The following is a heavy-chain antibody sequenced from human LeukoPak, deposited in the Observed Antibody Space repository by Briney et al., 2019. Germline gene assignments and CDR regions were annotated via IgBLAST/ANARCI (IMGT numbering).Heavy chain of an antibody. V-gene: IGHV6-1*01. CDR1: GDSVSTNSAT. CDR2: TYYRSKWNN. CDR3: ARLVGASWFDS. J-gene: IGHJ5*01. Sequence: SQTLSLTCAISGDSVSTNSATWTWLRQSPSRGLEWLGRTYYRSKWNNDYAVSMKSRITINPDTSKNQFSLQLSSVTPEDTAVYYCARLVGASWFDSWGQGTLVTVS. D-gene: IGHD1-26*01.